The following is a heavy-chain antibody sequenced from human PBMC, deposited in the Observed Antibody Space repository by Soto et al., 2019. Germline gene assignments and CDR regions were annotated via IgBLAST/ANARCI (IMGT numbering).Heavy chain of an antibody. J-gene: IGHJ6*02. V-gene: IGHV1-8*01. CDR2: MNPNSGNT. D-gene: IGHD6-6*01. Sequence: ASVKVSCKASGYTFTSYDINWVRQATGQGLEWMGWMNPNSGNTGYAQKFQGRVTMTRNTSISTAYMELSSLRSEDTAVYYCARVGAAPTRHYYYYYGMDVWGQGTTVTVSS. CDR1: GYTFTSYD. CDR3: ARVGAAPTRHYYYYYGMDV.